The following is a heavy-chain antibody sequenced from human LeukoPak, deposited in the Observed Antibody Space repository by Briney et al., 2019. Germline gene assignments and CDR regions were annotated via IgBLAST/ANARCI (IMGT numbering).Heavy chain of an antibody. CDR2: IKQDGSEK. D-gene: IGHD5-12*01. J-gene: IGHJ5*02. CDR3: ARTGEDYSVNAGYGGFGP. CDR1: GFTSGSYW. Sequence: PGGSLRLSSAASGFTSGSYWMHWVRHAPGTGLEWVASIKQDGSEKLSGASVRGRFTPSREKARNSLYLNMKTLRSEDTALYDCARTGEDYSVNAGYGGFGPWGQGALVIVSS. V-gene: IGHV3-7*02.